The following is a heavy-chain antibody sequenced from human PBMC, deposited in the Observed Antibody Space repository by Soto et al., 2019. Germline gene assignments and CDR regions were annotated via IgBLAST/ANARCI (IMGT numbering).Heavy chain of an antibody. CDR3: AKDRGDYGDYAEVDY. J-gene: IGHJ4*02. Sequence: GGSLRLSCAASGFNFSSYAMSWVRQAPGKGLEWVSAISGSGGSTYYADSVKGRFTNSRDNSKNTLYLQMNSLRAEDTAVYYCAKDRGDYGDYAEVDYWGQGTLVTVSS. D-gene: IGHD4-17*01. CDR1: GFNFSSYA. V-gene: IGHV3-23*01. CDR2: ISGSGGST.